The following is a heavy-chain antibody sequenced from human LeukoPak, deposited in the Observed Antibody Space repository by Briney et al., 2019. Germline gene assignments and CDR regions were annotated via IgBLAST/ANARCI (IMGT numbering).Heavy chain of an antibody. Sequence: GGSLRLSCAASGFTFSSYAMTWVRQAPGKGLEWVSDISGSGGSTDYADSVKGRFTISRDNSKNTLYLQMNSLRAEDTAVYYCARGLYSSGWYGWDYWGQGTLVTVSS. CDR2: ISGSGGST. J-gene: IGHJ4*02. V-gene: IGHV3-23*01. CDR1: GFTFSSYA. D-gene: IGHD6-19*01. CDR3: ARGLYSSGWYGWDY.